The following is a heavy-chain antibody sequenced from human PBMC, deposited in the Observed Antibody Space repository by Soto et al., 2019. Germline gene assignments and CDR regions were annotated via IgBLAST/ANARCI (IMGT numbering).Heavy chain of an antibody. CDR3: AREGGESSDGLYYFDS. D-gene: IGHD3-16*01. CDR1: GGSTSSDNY. V-gene: IGHV4-30-4*01. J-gene: IGHJ4*02. Sequence: QVQLQESGPGLVKPSQTLSLTCTVSGGSTSSDNYWSWIPQPPGKGLEWIGHIYYSGNTDYNPSLKSRLAISIDTSKNQFSLKLSSVTAADTAVYFCAREGGESSDGLYYFDSWGQGSLVTVSS. CDR2: IYYSGNT.